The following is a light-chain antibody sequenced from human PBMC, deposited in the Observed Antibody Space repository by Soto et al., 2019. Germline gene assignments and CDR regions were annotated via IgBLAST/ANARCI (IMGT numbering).Light chain of an antibody. V-gene: IGKV3D-20*02. J-gene: IGKJ5*01. CDR1: QSVSRNY. Sequence: EIVLTQSPGTLSLSPGERATLYCRASQSVSRNYLAWYQVKPGQAPRPLIYDASSRASGVPARFSGSGSGTDFTLTISSLEPEDFALYYFQHRNSWPPITFGQGTRLEIK. CDR3: QHRNSWPPIT. CDR2: DAS.